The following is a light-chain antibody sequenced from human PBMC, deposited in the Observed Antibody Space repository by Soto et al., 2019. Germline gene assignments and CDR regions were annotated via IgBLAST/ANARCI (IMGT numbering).Light chain of an antibody. J-gene: IGLJ1*01. V-gene: IGLV1-44*01. Sequence: QSVLTQPPSASGTPGQRVTISCSGSSSSIGSNSVNWYQQLPRTAPKVLIYTNNQRPSGLPDRFSGSKSGTSASLAISGLQSEDEADYYCAAWDGSLNVYVFGTGTKLTVL. CDR1: SSSIGSNS. CDR3: AAWDGSLNVYV. CDR2: TNN.